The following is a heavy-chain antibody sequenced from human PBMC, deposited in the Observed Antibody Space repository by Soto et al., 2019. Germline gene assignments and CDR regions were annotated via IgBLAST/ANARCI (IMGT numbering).Heavy chain of an antibody. CDR1: GDSVSSNSAA. J-gene: IGHJ3*02. CDR2: TYYRSKWYN. CDR3: ARESFLEWLLFFAFDI. Sequence: QVQLQQSGPGLVKPSQTLSLTCAISGDSVSSNSAAWNWIRQSPSIGLEWLGRTYYRSKWYNDYAVSVKSRITSNPDTSMNQFSLQLNYVTPEDTAVYYCARESFLEWLLFFAFDIWGQGTMVTVSS. V-gene: IGHV6-1*01. D-gene: IGHD3-3*01.